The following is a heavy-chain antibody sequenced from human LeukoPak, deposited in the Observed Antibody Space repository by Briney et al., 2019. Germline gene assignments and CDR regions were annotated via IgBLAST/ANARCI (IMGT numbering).Heavy chain of an antibody. D-gene: IGHD3-16*02. CDR3: ATDNYVWGSYRYTGTHYFDY. CDR1: RYTLTELS. Sequence: SVKVSCKVSRYTLTELSMHWVRQAPGKGLERMGGFDPEDGETIYAQKFQGRVTMTEDTSTDTAYMELSSLRSEDTAVYYCATDNYVWGSYRYTGTHYFDYWGQGTLVTVSS. V-gene: IGHV1-24*01. CDR2: FDPEDGET. J-gene: IGHJ4*02.